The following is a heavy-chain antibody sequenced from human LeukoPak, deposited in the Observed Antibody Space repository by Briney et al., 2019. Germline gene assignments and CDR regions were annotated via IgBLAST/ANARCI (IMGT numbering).Heavy chain of an antibody. Sequence: PGGSLSLSCAAPGLIFSGYYMGWVRQAPGKGLEWVSYITGSGSMIYYADSVKGRFTISRDNAKNSLYVQMDSLRAEDTAIYYCARVRGYCSSTSCYPYYFDYWGQGTLVTVSS. CDR3: ARVRGYCSSTSCYPYYFDY. V-gene: IGHV3-11*01. D-gene: IGHD2-2*01. CDR2: ITGSGSMI. CDR1: GLIFSGYY. J-gene: IGHJ4*02.